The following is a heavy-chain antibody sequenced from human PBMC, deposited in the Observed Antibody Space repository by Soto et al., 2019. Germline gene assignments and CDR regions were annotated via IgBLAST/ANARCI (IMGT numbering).Heavy chain of an antibody. CDR1: GGSISSSSYY. CDR2: IYYSGST. Sequence: QLQLQESGPGLVKPSETLSLTCTVSGGSISSSSYYWGWIRQPPGKGLEWIGSIYYSGSTYYNPSLMSRVTRSVDTSKNPLSLKLSSVTDADPAVYSCARATGYAFDIWGQGPMVTVSS. V-gene: IGHV4-39*01. J-gene: IGHJ3*02. D-gene: IGHD5-12*01. CDR3: ARATGYAFDI.